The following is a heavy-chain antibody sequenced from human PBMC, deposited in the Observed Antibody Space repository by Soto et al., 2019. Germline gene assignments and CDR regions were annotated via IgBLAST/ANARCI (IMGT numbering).Heavy chain of an antibody. V-gene: IGHV1-18*04. CDR3: ARDVFCGGAPACPDMDV. Sequence: QVVLEQSGGEVKKPGASVKVSCKASGYTFSGYSITWVRQAPGQGLEWMGRISGYNGNTNYARTLRGRLTLTTDTSTSPAYMELRSLTSDDTAVYYCARDVFCGGAPACPDMDVWGPGTTVTVAS. J-gene: IGHJ6*02. D-gene: IGHD2-21*01. CDR2: ISGYNGNT. CDR1: GYTFSGYS.